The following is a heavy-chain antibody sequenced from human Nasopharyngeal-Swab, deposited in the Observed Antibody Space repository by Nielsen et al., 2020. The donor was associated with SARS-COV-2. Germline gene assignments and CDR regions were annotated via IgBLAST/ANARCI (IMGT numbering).Heavy chain of an antibody. Sequence: WIRQPPGKGLEWIGYIYYSGSTYYNPSLKSRVTISVDTSKNQFSLKLSSVTAADTAVYYCARARRNFVVVSAFDYWGQGTLVNRLL. D-gene: IGHD2-21*02. V-gene: IGHV4-31*02. CDR3: ARARRNFVVVSAFDY. CDR2: IYYSGST. J-gene: IGHJ4*02.